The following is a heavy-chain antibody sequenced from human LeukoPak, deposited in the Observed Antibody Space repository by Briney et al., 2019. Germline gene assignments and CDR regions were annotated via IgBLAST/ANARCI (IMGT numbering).Heavy chain of an antibody. Sequence: GGSQRLSCTVSGLFFGSNWMTWVRQAPGKGLEWVASIKPDGSATYYLDSVKGRFTISRDNTKNSLYLQMNSVRAEDTAVYYCAKVSKGGSTRWFDPWGQGTLVTVSS. J-gene: IGHJ5*02. V-gene: IGHV3-7*03. CDR2: IKPDGSAT. CDR1: GLFFGSNW. D-gene: IGHD2/OR15-2a*01. CDR3: AKVSKGGSTRWFDP.